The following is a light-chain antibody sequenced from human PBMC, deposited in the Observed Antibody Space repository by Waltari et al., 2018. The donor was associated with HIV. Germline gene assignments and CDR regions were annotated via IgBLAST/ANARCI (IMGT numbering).Light chain of an antibody. CDR3: QESFS. Sequence: DIQMTQSPSSLSASVGDRVTITCRASQSISNNLNWYQQKLGKAPKRLIYSASILESGVPARFSGSGSGTDFTLTISSLQPEDFATYYCQESFSFGPGTKVDIK. V-gene: IGKV1-39*01. J-gene: IGKJ3*01. CDR1: QSISNN. CDR2: SAS.